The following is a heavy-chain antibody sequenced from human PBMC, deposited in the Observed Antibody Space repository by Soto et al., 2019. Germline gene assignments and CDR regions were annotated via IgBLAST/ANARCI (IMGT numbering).Heavy chain of an antibody. Sequence: ASVKVSCKASGGTFSSYAISWVRQAPRQGLEWMGGIIPIFGTANYAQKFQGRVTITTDTSTSTAYMELRSLRSDDTAVYYCAREKRYFDWLSPYGMDVWGQGTTVTVSS. CDR2: IIPIFGTA. V-gene: IGHV1-69*05. CDR1: GGTFSSYA. J-gene: IGHJ6*02. D-gene: IGHD3-9*01. CDR3: AREKRYFDWLSPYGMDV.